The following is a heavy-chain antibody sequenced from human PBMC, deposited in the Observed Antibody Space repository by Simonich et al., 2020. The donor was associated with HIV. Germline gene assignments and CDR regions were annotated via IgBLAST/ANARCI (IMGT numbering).Heavy chain of an antibody. D-gene: IGHD3-9*01. Sequence: QVQLQQWGAGLLKPSETLSLTCAVFGGSCSVYYWSWIRQPPGKGLEWIGEINPRASTKYNPSRKSRGTISVDTSKNQFSLKLTSVTAADTAVYYCAKVARYFDWYSTAFDYWGQGTLVTVSS. J-gene: IGHJ4*02. CDR2: INPRAST. CDR3: AKVARYFDWYSTAFDY. CDR1: GGSCSVYY. V-gene: IGHV4-34*02.